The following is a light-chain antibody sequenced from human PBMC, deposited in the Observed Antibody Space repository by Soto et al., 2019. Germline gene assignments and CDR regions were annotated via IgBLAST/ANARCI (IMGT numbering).Light chain of an antibody. CDR3: QQGSNWAPKR. J-gene: IGKJ1*01. CDR1: HSVSSY. Sequence: DIMLKQNTATLSLSAGERASLSCRASHSVSSYLAWYQPNPGQAPRLLMYEASTRATCIPARLRGCGFGIGFRQTFSSLVPEGVAVHYCQQGSNWAPKRFRLGTEV. V-gene: IGKV3-11*01. CDR2: EAS.